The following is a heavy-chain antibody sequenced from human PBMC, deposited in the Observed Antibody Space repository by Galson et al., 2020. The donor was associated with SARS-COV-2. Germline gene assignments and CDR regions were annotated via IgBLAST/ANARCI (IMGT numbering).Heavy chain of an antibody. CDR1: GFTFSSYA. Sequence: LTCAAPGFTFSSYAMHWVRQAPGKGLEYVSAISSNGGSTYYANSVKGRFTISRDNSKNTLYLQMGSLRAEDMAVYYCARDGSMGPRYYYYMDVWGKGTTVTISS. V-gene: IGHV3-64*01. CDR3: ARDGSMGPRYYYYMDV. CDR2: ISSNGGST. D-gene: IGHD3-10*01. J-gene: IGHJ6*03.